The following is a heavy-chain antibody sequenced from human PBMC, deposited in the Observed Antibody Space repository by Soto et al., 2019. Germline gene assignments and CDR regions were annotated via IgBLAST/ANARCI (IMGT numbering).Heavy chain of an antibody. V-gene: IGHV4-39*01. CDR1: YGSISSSGYF. D-gene: IGHD3-22*01. Sequence: SETLSLTCSFSYGSISSSGYFLGFIHQPPVKGLEWIGIIYHSGSTSDNPSLRSRVTISVDTSKNQFSLKLSSVTAADTAVYFCARHTGTSSGWRWFEPWGQGTLVTVSS. J-gene: IGHJ5*02. CDR3: ARHTGTSSGWRWFEP. CDR2: IYHSGST.